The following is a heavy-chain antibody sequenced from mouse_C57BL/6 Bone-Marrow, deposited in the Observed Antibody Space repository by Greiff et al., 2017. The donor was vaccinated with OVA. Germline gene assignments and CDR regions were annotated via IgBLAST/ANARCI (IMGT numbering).Heavy chain of an antibody. V-gene: IGHV2-5*01. CDR3: AKKGPFYEEWYFDV. CDR1: GFSLTSYG. CDR2: IWRGGST. J-gene: IGHJ1*03. D-gene: IGHD1-1*01. Sequence: QVQLQQSGPGLVQPSQSLSITCTVSGFSLTSYGVHWVRQSPGKGLEWLGVIWRGGSTDYNAAFMSRLSITKDNSKSQVFFKMNSLQADDTAIYYGAKKGPFYEEWYFDVWGTGTTVTVSS.